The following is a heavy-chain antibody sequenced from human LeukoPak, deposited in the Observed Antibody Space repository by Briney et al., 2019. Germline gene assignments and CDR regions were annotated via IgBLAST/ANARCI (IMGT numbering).Heavy chain of an antibody. CDR2: IYRGGNT. CDR3: AGGGARQQLVENYFDY. Sequence: GGSLRLSCAASGFTVSSNYMSWVRQAPGKGLEWVSVIYRGGNTYYADSVKGRFTVSRDNSKNTLYLQMNSLTAEDTAVYYCAGGGARQQLVENYFDYWGQGTLVTVSS. D-gene: IGHD6-13*01. V-gene: IGHV3-53*01. J-gene: IGHJ4*02. CDR1: GFTVSSNY.